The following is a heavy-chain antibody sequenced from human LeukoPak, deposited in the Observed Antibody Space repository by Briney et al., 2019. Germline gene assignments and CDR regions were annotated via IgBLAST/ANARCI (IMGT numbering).Heavy chain of an antibody. CDR2: ISYDGSNK. J-gene: IGHJ6*04. CDR1: GFTFSSYG. Sequence: GGSLRLSCAASGFTFSSYGMHWVRQAPGKGLEWVAVISYDGSNKYYADSVKGRFTISRDNSKNTLYLQMNSLRAEDTAVYYCARARREYQLPSQYKNYYYYYGMDVWGKGTTVTVSS. CDR3: ARARREYQLPSQYKNYYYYYGMDV. V-gene: IGHV3-30*03. D-gene: IGHD2-2*01.